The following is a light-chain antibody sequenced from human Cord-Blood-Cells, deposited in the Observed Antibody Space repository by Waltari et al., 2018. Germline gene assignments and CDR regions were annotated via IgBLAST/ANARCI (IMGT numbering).Light chain of an antibody. CDR1: SRDVGSYKL. CDR2: EGS. J-gene: IGLJ1*01. V-gene: IGLV2-23*03. Sequence: QSALTQTASVSGSPGQSITISCPGTSRDVGSYKLVSWYQQHPGKAPKLMIYEGSKRPSGVSNRFSGSKSGNTASLTISGLQAEDEADYYCCSYAGSSTFDFGTGTKVTVL. CDR3: CSYAGSSTFD.